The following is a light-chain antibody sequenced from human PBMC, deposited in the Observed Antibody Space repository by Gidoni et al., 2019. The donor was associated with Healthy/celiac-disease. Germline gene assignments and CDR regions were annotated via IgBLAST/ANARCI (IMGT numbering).Light chain of an antibody. J-gene: IGKJ1*01. Sequence: DIVMTQSPDSLAVSLGERATINCKSSQSVLYSSNNKNYLAWYQQKPGQPPKLLLYWASTRESGVPDRFSGSGSGTDFTLTISSLQAEDVAVYYCQQYYSTPSWTFXQXTKVEIK. V-gene: IGKV4-1*01. CDR2: WAS. CDR3: QQYYSTPSWT. CDR1: QSVLYSSNNKNY.